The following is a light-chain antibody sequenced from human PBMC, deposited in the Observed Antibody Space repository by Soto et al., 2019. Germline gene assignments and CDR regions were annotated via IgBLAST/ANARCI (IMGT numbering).Light chain of an antibody. CDR2: AAS. CDR3: QQLHRYLFT. CDR1: LDIRTY. J-gene: IGKJ4*01. Sequence: DIQLTQSPSFLSASVGDRASITFRASLDIRTYLAWYQQKPGRAPKLLIYAASTLQSGVPSRFRGSGSGTEFALTISSLQPEDFASYYCQQLHRYLFTFGGGTLVDI. V-gene: IGKV1-9*01.